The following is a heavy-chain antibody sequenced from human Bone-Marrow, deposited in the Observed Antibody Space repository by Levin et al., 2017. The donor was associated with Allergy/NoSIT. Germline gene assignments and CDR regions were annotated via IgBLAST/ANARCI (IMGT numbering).Heavy chain of an antibody. V-gene: IGHV1-69*01. Sequence: RGESLKISCKASGGTFSSYAISWVRKAPGQGLEWLGGIIPIFGTANYAQKFQGRVTITAAESTSTAYMELSSLRSEDTAVYYCARVSKLLWFRESAYYYYMDVWGKGTTVTVSS. CDR1: GGTFSSYA. CDR2: IIPIFGTA. J-gene: IGHJ6*03. D-gene: IGHD3-10*01. CDR3: ARVSKLLWFRESAYYYYMDV.